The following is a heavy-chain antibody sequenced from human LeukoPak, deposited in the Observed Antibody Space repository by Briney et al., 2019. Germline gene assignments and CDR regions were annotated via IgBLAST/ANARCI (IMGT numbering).Heavy chain of an antibody. D-gene: IGHD1-26*01. V-gene: IGHV3-74*01. CDR1: GFTLRSYW. Sequence: GGSLRLSCAASGFTLRSYWMYWVRQGPGKGLVWVSRINSDGSTTVYADSVKGRFTISRDNAENTVYLQMNSLRAEDTAVYYCARGYSNNGGYYMDVWGKGTTVTVSS. J-gene: IGHJ6*03. CDR2: INSDGSTT. CDR3: ARGYSNNGGYYMDV.